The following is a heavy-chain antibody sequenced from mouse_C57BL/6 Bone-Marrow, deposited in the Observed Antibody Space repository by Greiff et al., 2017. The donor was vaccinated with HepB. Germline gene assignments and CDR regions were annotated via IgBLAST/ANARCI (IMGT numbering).Heavy chain of an antibody. J-gene: IGHJ4*01. CDR1: GYAFSSSW. Sequence: VQGVESGPELVKPGASVKISCKASGYAFSSSWMNWVKQRPGKGLEWIGRIYPGDGDTNYNGKFKGKATLTADKSSSTAYMQLSSLTSEDSAVYFCARSTVVPYAMDYWGQGTSVTVSS. CDR2: IYPGDGDT. V-gene: IGHV1-82*01. CDR3: ARSTVVPYAMDY. D-gene: IGHD1-1*01.